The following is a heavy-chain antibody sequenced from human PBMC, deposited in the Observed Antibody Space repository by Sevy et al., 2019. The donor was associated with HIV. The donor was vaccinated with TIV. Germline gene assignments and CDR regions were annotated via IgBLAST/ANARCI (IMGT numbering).Heavy chain of an antibody. D-gene: IGHD3-10*01. CDR3: ARGRRYYYGSGSYSCYFDY. Sequence: GGSLRLSCAASGFTFSSYAMHWVRQAPGKGLEWVAVISYDGSNKYYGDSVKGRFTISRDNSKNTLYLQMNSLRAEDTAVYYCARGRRYYYGSGSYSCYFDYWGQGTLVTVSS. CDR2: ISYDGSNK. V-gene: IGHV3-30-3*01. CDR1: GFTFSSYA. J-gene: IGHJ4*02.